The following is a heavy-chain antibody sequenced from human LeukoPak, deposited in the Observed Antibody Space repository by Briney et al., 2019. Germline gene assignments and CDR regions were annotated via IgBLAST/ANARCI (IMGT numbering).Heavy chain of an antibody. CDR3: ARVAYYDTSTLAHAFDI. CDR1: GGSISSGGYS. V-gene: IGHV4-30-4*07. Sequence: PSQTLSLTCAVSGGSISSGGYSWSWIRQPPGKGLEWIGYIYYSGSTYYNPSLKSRFTISVDTSKNQFSLKLSSVTAADTAVYYCARVAYYDTSTLAHAFDIWGQGPMVTVSS. D-gene: IGHD3-22*01. CDR2: IYYSGST. J-gene: IGHJ3*02.